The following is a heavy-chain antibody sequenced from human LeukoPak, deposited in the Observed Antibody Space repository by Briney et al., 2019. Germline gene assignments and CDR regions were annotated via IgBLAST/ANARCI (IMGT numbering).Heavy chain of an antibody. CDR2: SAGSGGST. J-gene: IGHJ4*02. D-gene: IGHD3-22*01. CDR3: AQEHFDTSGYYSRFDN. CDR1: GFTIPRHA. V-gene: IGHV3-23*01. Sequence: GAFLRLSCAASGFTIPRHAMSWVRQAPGEGLGWVASSAGSGGSTHYADSVKGRFTISRDNSQITVFLHMNSLRADDTAVYYCAQEHFDTSGYYSRFDNWGQGILVTVSS.